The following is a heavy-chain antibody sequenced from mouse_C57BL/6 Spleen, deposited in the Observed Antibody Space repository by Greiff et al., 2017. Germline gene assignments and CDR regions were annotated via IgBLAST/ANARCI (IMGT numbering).Heavy chain of an antibody. CDR2: IGLKSDNYAT. CDR1: GFTFRNYW. V-gene: IGHV6-3*01. D-gene: IGHD1-1*01. Sequence: DVKLVESGGGLVQPGGSMKLSCVASGFTFRNYWLNWVRQSPEKGLEWVAEIGLKSDNYATYYAEFVKGRFIISRVDSKSSVYLQMNNLRAEDTGIYYCTEGSICYWGQGTTLTDSS. CDR3: TEGSICY. J-gene: IGHJ2*01.